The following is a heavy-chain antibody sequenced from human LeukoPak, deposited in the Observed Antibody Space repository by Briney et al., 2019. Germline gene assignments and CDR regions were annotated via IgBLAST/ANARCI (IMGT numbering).Heavy chain of an antibody. CDR1: GFTISTYR. V-gene: IGHV3-48*01. CDR3: ARLAHDAFDI. D-gene: IGHD2-15*01. Sequence: GGSLRLSCAASGFTISTYRMNWVRQAPGKGLEWVSYNSSSSSTIYYADSVKGRFTISRDNAKNSLYLQMNSLRAEDTGAYYCARLAHDAFDIWGQGTLVTVSS. J-gene: IGHJ3*02. CDR2: NSSSSSTI.